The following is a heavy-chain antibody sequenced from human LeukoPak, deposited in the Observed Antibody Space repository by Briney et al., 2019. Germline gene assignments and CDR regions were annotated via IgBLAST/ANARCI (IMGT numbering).Heavy chain of an antibody. V-gene: IGHV1-69*04. Sequence: ASVKVSCKASGGTFSSYAISWVRQAPGQGLEWMGRIIPILGIANYAQKFQGRVTITADKSTSTAYMELSSLRSEDTAVYYCARPWIQLTPNYYYGMDVWGQGTTVTVSS. J-gene: IGHJ6*02. CDR1: GGTFSSYA. CDR2: IIPILGIA. D-gene: IGHD5-18*01. CDR3: ARPWIQLTPNYYYGMDV.